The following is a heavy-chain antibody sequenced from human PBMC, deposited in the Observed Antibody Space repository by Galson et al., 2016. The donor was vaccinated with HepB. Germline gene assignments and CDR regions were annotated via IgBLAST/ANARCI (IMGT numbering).Heavy chain of an antibody. CDR3: ARTPGVGYAMDV. CDR2: ISTYSGDT. V-gene: IGHV1-18*01. D-gene: IGHD1-26*01. Sequence: SVKVSCKASGYTFNNYGVNWVRQAPGQGLEWMGWISTYSGDTYYAQNLQGRVTMTTDTSTSTAYMELRSLRSDDTAMYYCARTPGVGYAMDVWGQGTTVTVSS. J-gene: IGHJ6*02. CDR1: GYTFNNYG.